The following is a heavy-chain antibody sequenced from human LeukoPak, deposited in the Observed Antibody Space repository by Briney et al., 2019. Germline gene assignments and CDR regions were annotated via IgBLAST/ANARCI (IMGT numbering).Heavy chain of an antibody. D-gene: IGHD4/OR15-4a*01. CDR3: AKESGALGAPLYDY. Sequence: PGGSLRLSCGASGFIFRNYAMSWVRQAPGEGLEWVSGISANGGGTYYADSVKGRFTISRGNSKNMLYLQMNSLRAEDTAVYYCAKESGALGAPLYDYWGQGTLVTGSS. J-gene: IGHJ4*02. V-gene: IGHV3-23*01. CDR2: ISANGGGT. CDR1: GFIFRNYA.